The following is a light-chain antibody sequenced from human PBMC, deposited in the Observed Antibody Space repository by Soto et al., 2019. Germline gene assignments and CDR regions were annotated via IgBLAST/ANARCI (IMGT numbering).Light chain of an antibody. V-gene: IGLV2-11*01. CDR2: DVS. Sequence: QSVLTQPRSVSGSPGQSVAISCTGSSSDVGGYNYVSWYQQHPGKAPKVMIYDVSKRPSGVPDRFSGSKSGNTASLTISGLQAEDEADYYCCSYAGSPYDFGTGTKVTVL. J-gene: IGLJ1*01. CDR1: SSDVGGYNY. CDR3: CSYAGSPYD.